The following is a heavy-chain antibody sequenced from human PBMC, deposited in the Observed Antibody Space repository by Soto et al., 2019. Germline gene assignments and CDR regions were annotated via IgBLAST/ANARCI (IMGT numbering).Heavy chain of an antibody. CDR2: ISYSGST. D-gene: IGHD4-17*01. CDR1: DDSFSRYY. CDR3: ARPPHGARQYNWFDH. Sequence: SETLSLTCTVSDDSFSRYYWNWIRQPPGKGLEWIGYISYSGSTNYNPSLKGRVTISVDTSKNHFSLMLSSVTAADTAVYYCARPPHGARQYNWFDHWGQGTLVTVSS. J-gene: IGHJ5*02. V-gene: IGHV4-59*08.